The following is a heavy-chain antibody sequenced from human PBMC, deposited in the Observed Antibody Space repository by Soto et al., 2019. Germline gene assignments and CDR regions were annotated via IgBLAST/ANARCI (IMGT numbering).Heavy chain of an antibody. CDR3: ARDAAVGLFDY. V-gene: IGHV1-18*01. CDR2: ISAYNGNT. Sequence: ASVKVSCKASGYTFTIYGIIWVRQAPGQGLEWMGWISAYNGNTKYAQKLQGRVTMTTDTSTSTAYMELRSLRSDDTAVYYCARDAAVGLFDYWGQGTLVTVSS. CDR1: GYTFTIYG. J-gene: IGHJ4*02. D-gene: IGHD1-26*01.